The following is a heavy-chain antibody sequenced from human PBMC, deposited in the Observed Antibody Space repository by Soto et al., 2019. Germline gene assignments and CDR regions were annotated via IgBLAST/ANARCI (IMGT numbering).Heavy chain of an antibody. CDR3: ARAEGLGSDWGGVYYFDY. D-gene: IGHD1-26*01. J-gene: IGHJ4*02. CDR2: IIPIFGTA. V-gene: IGHV1-69*01. Sequence: QVQLVQSGAEVKKPGSSVKVSCKASGGTFSSHAISWVRQAPGQGLEWMGGIIPIFGTANYAQKFQGRVTIAADESTSTAYMELRSLRSEDTAVYYCARAEGLGSDWGGVYYFDYWGQGTLVTVSS. CDR1: GGTFSSHA.